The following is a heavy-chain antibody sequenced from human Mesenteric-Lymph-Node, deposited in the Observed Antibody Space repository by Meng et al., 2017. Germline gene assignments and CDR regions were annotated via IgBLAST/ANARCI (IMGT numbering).Heavy chain of an antibody. Sequence: SETLSLTCTVSGGSISSGSYYWSWIRQPAGKGLEWIGRIYTSGSTNYNPSLKSRVTISVDTSKNQFSLKLSSVTAADTAVYYCARAPGDLRSVVAGPFDYWGQGTLVTVSS. D-gene: IGHD2-15*01. V-gene: IGHV4-61*02. CDR2: IYTSGST. CDR3: ARAPGDLRSVVAGPFDY. J-gene: IGHJ4*02. CDR1: GGSISSGSYY.